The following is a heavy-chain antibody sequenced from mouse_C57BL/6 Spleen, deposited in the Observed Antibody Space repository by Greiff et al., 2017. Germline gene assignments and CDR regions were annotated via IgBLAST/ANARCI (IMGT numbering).Heavy chain of an antibody. D-gene: IGHD1-1*01. CDR3: ARDYYGSSLYWYFDV. Sequence: VQLQQPGAELVRPGSSVKLSCKASGYTFTSYWMHWVKQRPIQGLEWIGNIDPSDSETHYNQKFKDKATLTVDKSSSTAYMQLSSLTSEDSAVYYCARDYYGSSLYWYFDVWGTGTTVTVSS. CDR2: IDPSDSET. CDR1: GYTFTSYW. J-gene: IGHJ1*03. V-gene: IGHV1-52*01.